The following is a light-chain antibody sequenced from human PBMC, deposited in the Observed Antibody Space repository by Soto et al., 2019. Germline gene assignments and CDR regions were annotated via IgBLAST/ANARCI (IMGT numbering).Light chain of an antibody. CDR2: KAS. J-gene: IGKJ2*01. Sequence: DIQMTQSPSTLSASVGDRVTITCRASQSIRSWLAWYQQKPGKAPKLLVYKASSLESGVPSRFSGSGSGTEFTLTINSLQPDDFATYYCQQYYNLYTFGQGTKLEIK. CDR1: QSIRSW. V-gene: IGKV1-5*03. CDR3: QQYYNLYT.